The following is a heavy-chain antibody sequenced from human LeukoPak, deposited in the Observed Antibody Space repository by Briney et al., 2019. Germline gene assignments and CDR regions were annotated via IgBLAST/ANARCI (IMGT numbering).Heavy chain of an antibody. CDR2: INHSGST. V-gene: IGHV4-34*01. J-gene: IGHJ4*02. CDR3: ARGVYIYSGFDY. Sequence: PSETLSLTCAVYGGSFSGYYWSWIRQPPGKGLEWIGEINHSGSTNYNPSLKSRVTISVDTSKNQFSPKLSSVTAADTAVYYRARGVYIYSGFDYWGQGTLVTVSS. D-gene: IGHD2-15*01. CDR1: GGSFSGYY.